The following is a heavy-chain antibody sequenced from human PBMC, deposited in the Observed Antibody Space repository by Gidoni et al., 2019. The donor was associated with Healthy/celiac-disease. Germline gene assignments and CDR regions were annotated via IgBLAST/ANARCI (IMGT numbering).Heavy chain of an antibody. CDR1: GFTFSSYA. CDR2: ISGSGGST. CDR3: AKGDTIFGVVCPIDY. D-gene: IGHD3-3*01. Sequence: EVQLLEGGGLVQPGGSLRLSCASSGFTFSSYAMSWVRQAPGKGLEWVSAISGSGGSTYYADSVKGRFTISRDNSKNTLYLQMNSLRAEDTAVYYCAKGDTIFGVVCPIDYWGQGTLVTVSS. J-gene: IGHJ4*02. V-gene: IGHV3-23*01.